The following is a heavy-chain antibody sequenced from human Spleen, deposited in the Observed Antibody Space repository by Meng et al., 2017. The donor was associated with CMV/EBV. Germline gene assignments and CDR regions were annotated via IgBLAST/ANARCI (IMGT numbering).Heavy chain of an antibody. Sequence: EVQLLESGGGWVQPGVSVRLSCGASGCNVRSYAISWVRQAPGKGLEWVSAISGSGGSTYYADSVKGRFTISRDNSKNTLYLQMNSLRAEDTAVYYCAKGRGYYDSSGYYYGFGPFDYWGQGTLVTVAS. D-gene: IGHD3-22*01. J-gene: IGHJ4*02. V-gene: IGHV3-23*01. CDR2: ISGSGGST. CDR3: AKGRGYYDSSGYYYGFGPFDY. CDR1: GCNVRSYA.